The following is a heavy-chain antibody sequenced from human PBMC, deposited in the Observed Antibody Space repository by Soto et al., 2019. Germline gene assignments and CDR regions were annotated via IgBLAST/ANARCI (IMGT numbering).Heavy chain of an antibody. D-gene: IGHD4-4*01. J-gene: IGHJ4*02. Sequence: ASVKVSCKASRGTFSSYAISWVRQAPGQGLEWMGGIIPIFGTANYAQKFQGRVTITADESTSTAYMELSSLRSEDTAVYYCATIELRTTVTTFDYWGQGTLVTVSS. V-gene: IGHV1-69*13. CDR1: RGTFSSYA. CDR2: IIPIFGTA. CDR3: ATIELRTTVTTFDY.